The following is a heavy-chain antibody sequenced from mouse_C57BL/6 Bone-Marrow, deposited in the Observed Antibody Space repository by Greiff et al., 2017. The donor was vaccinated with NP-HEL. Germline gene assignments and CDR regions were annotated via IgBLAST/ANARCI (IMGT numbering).Heavy chain of an antibody. CDR2: IWRGGST. J-gene: IGHJ4*01. D-gene: IGHD2-3*01. Sequence: QVQLQQSGPGLVQPSQSLSITCTVSGFSLTSYGVHWVRQSPGKGLEWLGVIWRGGSTDYNAACMSRLSITKDNSKSQVFFKMNSLQADDTAIYYCAKKGGYWSYYAMDYWGQGTSVTVSS. CDR1: GFSLTSYG. V-gene: IGHV2-5*01. CDR3: AKKGGYWSYYAMDY.